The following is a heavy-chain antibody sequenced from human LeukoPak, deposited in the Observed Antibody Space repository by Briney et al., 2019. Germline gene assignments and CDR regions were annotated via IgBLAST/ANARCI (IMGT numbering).Heavy chain of an antibody. D-gene: IGHD1-26*01. CDR1: GFTFSNAW. CDR2: IYTSGST. V-gene: IGHV4-59*10. CDR3: ARAPGGGWELN. J-gene: IGHJ4*02. Sequence: PGGSLRLSCAATGFTFSNAWMSWVRQAPGKGLEWVGRIYTSGSTNYNPSLKSRVTISVDTSKNQFSLKLSSVTAADTAVYYCARAPGGGWELNWGQGTLVTVSS.